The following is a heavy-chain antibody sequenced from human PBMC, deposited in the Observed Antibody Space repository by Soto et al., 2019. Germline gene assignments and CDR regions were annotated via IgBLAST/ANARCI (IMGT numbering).Heavy chain of an antibody. D-gene: IGHD3-3*01. V-gene: IGHV3-7*01. CDR1: GFTFSSYW. Sequence: GGSLRLSCAASGFTFSSYWMSWVRQAPGKGLEWVANIKQDGSEKYYVDSVKGRFTISRDNAKNSLYLQMNSLRAEDTAVYYCARDGTYYDFWSGYPDYYMDVWGKGTTVTVSS. CDR3: ARDGTYYDFWSGYPDYYMDV. CDR2: IKQDGSEK. J-gene: IGHJ6*03.